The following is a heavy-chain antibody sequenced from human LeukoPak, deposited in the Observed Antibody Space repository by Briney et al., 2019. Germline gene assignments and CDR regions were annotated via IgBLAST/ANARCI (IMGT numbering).Heavy chain of an antibody. CDR2: INPSGGST. D-gene: IGHD4-11*01. CDR3: ARWTTTYLDY. CDR1: GYTLTNYY. J-gene: IGHJ4*02. V-gene: IGHV1-46*01. Sequence: GASVKASCKASGYTLTNYYIHWVRQAPGQGLEWMGIINPSGGSTNFAQKFQGRVTMTTDTSTITVYMELSSLRSEDTAVYYCARWTTTYLDYWGQGTLVTVSS.